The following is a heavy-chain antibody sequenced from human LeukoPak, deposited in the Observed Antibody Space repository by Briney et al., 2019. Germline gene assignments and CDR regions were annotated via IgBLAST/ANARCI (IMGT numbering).Heavy chain of an antibody. J-gene: IGHJ1*01. CDR3: TGGSSSPRVAEYFQH. CDR1: GFTFGSYA. CDR2: ISGSGGST. V-gene: IGHV3-23*01. D-gene: IGHD6-6*01. Sequence: PGGSLRLSCAASGFTFGSYAMSWVRQAPGKGLEWVSAISGSGGSTYYADSVKGRFTISRDNSKNTLYLQMNSLRAEDTAVYYCTGGSSSPRVAEYFQHWGQGTLVTVSS.